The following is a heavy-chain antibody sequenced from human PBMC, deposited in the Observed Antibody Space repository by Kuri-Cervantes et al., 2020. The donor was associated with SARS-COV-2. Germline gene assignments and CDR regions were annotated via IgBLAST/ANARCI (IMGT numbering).Heavy chain of an antibody. J-gene: IGHJ3*02. CDR1: GFTLSSYS. D-gene: IGHD3-22*01. CDR3: ARDDPWESVTMIVIDRGRPGAFDI. V-gene: IGHV3-48*01. CDR2: ISSSSSTI. Sequence: GGSLRLSCAASGFTLSSYSMNWVRQAPGKGLEWVSYISSSSSTIYYADSVKGRFTISRDNAKNSLYLQMNSLRAEDTAVYYCARDDPWESVTMIVIDRGRPGAFDIWGQGTMVTVSS.